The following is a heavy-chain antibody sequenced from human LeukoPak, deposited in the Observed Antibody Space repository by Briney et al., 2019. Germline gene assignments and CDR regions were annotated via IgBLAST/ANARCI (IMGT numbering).Heavy chain of an antibody. CDR3: AAKGNGYSGSYVFAQ. V-gene: IGHV3-66*01. Sequence: GGSLRLSCAASGFGVSINYMSWVRQAPGKGLEWVSVIYSSGGTYYTDSVKGRFTISRDNSKNTLDLQMNSVRAEDTAVYYCAAKGNGYSGSYVFAQWGQGTLVTVSS. CDR1: GFGVSINY. CDR2: IYSSGGT. D-gene: IGHD1-26*01. J-gene: IGHJ4*02.